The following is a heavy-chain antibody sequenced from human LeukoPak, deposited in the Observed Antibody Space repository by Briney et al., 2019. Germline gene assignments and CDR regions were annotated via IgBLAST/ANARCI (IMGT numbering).Heavy chain of an antibody. J-gene: IGHJ4*02. CDR1: GYSFTSYW. CDR2: IYPGDSDT. D-gene: IGHD5-24*01. V-gene: IGHV5-51*01. Sequence: GESLKISCKGSGYSFTSYWIGCVRQMPGKGLEWMGIIYPGDSDTRYSPSFQGPVTISADKSISTAYLQWSSLKASDTAMYYCARGRRDGYNSPYYFDYWGQGTLVTVSS. CDR3: ARGRRDGYNSPYYFDY.